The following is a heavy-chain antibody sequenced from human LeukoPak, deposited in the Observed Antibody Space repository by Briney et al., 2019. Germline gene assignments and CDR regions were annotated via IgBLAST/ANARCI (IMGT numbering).Heavy chain of an antibody. J-gene: IGHJ4*02. CDR3: ARGALLLWFGELLSQHFDY. Sequence: ASVKVSCKASGYTFTGYYMHWVRQAPGQGLEWMGWINPNSGGTNYAQKLQGRVTMTTDTSTSTAYMELRSLRSDDTAVYYCARGALLLWFGELLSQHFDYWGQGTLVTVSS. V-gene: IGHV1-2*02. CDR1: GYTFTGYY. D-gene: IGHD3-10*01. CDR2: INPNSGGT.